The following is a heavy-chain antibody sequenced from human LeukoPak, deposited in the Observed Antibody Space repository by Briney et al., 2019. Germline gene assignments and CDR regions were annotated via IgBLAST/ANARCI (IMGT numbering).Heavy chain of an antibody. J-gene: IGHJ4*02. CDR2: IYSSVST. V-gene: IGHV4-39*01. Sequence: SETLSLTCTVSGGSISSNAYYWAWIRQPPGKGLEWIGSIYSSVSTYYNPSLKSRVTISVDTSKDQFSLRLSSVTAADTALYYCAYSGSYGHLGYWGQGIPVTVSS. D-gene: IGHD1-26*01. CDR3: AYSGSYGHLGY. CDR1: GGSISSNAYY.